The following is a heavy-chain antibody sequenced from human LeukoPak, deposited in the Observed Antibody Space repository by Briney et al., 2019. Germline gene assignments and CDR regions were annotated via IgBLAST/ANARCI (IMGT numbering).Heavy chain of an antibody. J-gene: IGHJ5*02. V-gene: IGHV3-48*04. CDR3: AKDIGIVVVTAISS. CDR2: ISTSSSTK. D-gene: IGHD2-21*02. CDR1: GFIFSSYN. Sequence: GGSLRLSCAASGFIFSSYNINWVRQAPGKGLEWVSYISTSSSTKYYADSVKGRFTISRDNAKNSLYLQMNSLRAEDTALYYCAKDIGIVVVTAISSWGQGTLVTVSS.